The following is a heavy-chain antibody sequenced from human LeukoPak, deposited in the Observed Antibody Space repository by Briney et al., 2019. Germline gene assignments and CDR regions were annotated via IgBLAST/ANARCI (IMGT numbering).Heavy chain of an antibody. J-gene: IGHJ4*02. D-gene: IGHD4-17*01. Sequence: WASVKVSCKASGYTFTGYYMHWVRQAPGQGLEWMGWISAYNGNTNYAQKLQGRVTMTTDTSTSTAYMELRSLRSDDTAVYYCARGVYDYGDYERGGLDYWGQGTLVTVSS. CDR3: ARGVYDYGDYERGGLDY. V-gene: IGHV1-18*04. CDR2: ISAYNGNT. CDR1: GYTFTGYY.